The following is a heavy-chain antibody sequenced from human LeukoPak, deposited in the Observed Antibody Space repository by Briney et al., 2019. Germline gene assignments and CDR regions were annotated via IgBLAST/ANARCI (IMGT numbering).Heavy chain of an antibody. Sequence: GGSLRLSCAASGFTFSSYAMSWVRQAPGKGLEWVSTISGSGSNTYSADPVRGRFTISRDNPKNTLYLQMNSLRAEDTGIYCCAKVSWANDFDYWGQGTMVTVPS. CDR3: AKVSWANDFDY. D-gene: IGHD6-13*01. J-gene: IGHJ4*02. CDR1: GFTFSSYA. V-gene: IGHV3-23*01. CDR2: ISGSGSNT.